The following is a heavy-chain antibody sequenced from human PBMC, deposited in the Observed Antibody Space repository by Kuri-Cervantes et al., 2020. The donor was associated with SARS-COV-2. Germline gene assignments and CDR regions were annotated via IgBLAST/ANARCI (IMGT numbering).Heavy chain of an antibody. CDR1: GGSINSGSYY. CDR2: IYYSGST. V-gene: IGHV4-39*01. J-gene: IGHJ4*02. D-gene: IGHD3-9*01. Sequence: SETLSLTCSVSGGSINSGSYYWGWIRQPPGKGLECTGSIYYSGSTYHRSSLKSRVTTSVDTSKNQFSLKLTSVTAADTAIYYCARHYAFDRFHKWGQGTQVTVSS. CDR3: ARHYAFDRFHK.